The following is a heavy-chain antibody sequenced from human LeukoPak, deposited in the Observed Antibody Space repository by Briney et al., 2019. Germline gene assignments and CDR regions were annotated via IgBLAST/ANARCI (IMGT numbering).Heavy chain of an antibody. CDR2: IYYSGST. D-gene: IGHD6-6*01. CDR3: ARRWVKRGYSSSSVAFDI. CDR1: GGSFSSYY. V-gene: IGHV4-59*08. J-gene: IGHJ3*02. Sequence: SETLSLTCTVSGGSFSSYYWSWIRQPPEKGLEWIGYIYYSGSTNYNPSLKSRVTISLDTSKNQFSLKLSSVTAADTAVYYCARRWVKRGYSSSSVAFDIWGQGTMVTVSS.